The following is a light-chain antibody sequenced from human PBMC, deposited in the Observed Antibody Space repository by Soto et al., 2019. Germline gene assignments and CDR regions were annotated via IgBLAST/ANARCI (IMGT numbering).Light chain of an antibody. CDR3: QQSRTIPYT. CDR2: DAS. J-gene: IGKJ2*01. Sequence: IQMTQSPSYLSASVGDRVTITCRARQTISTHLNGYQQKPGQAPKLLIYDASTLQSGVTSRFSGSGAGTDFTLTINSLQPEEFANYYCQQSRTIPYTFGQGTKLEIK. V-gene: IGKV1-39*01. CDR1: QTISTH.